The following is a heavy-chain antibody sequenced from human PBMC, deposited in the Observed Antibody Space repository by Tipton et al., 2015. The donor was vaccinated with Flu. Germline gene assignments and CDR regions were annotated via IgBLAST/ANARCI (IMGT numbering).Heavy chain of an antibody. J-gene: IGHJ4*02. CDR3: ARIATTGGFYFDY. CDR1: GSSINSGGYY. Sequence: TLSLTCSVSGSSINSGGYYWSWIRQHPGKGLECIGYIHHSGNTFYNPSLKSRVTISVDTSKNQFFLNLDSVTAADTALYYCARIATTGGFYFDYWGQGTRITVSS. V-gene: IGHV4-31*03. CDR2: IHHSGNT. D-gene: IGHD1-26*01.